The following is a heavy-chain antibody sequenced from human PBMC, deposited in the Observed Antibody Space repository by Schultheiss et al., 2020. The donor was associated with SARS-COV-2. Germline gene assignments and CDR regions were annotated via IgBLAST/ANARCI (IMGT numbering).Heavy chain of an antibody. J-gene: IGHJ4*02. CDR1: GGSFSGYY. D-gene: IGHD6-13*01. CDR2: IYYSGST. V-gene: IGHV4-34*01. CDR3: ARGGLRRSSSTGRGCGFDY. Sequence: SETLSLTCAVYGGSFSGYYWNWIRQPPGKGLEWIGYIYYSGSTYYNPSLKSLVTISVDKSKNQFSLKLSSVTAADTAVYYCARGGLRRSSSTGRGCGFDYWGQGTLVTVSS.